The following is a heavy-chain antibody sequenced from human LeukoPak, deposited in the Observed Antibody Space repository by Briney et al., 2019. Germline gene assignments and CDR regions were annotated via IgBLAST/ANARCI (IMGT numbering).Heavy chain of an antibody. CDR3: ARVLSPYCGGDCYSVYFDY. CDR2: IIPIFGTA. Sequence: SVKVSCKASGGTFSSYAISWVRQAPGQGNEWTGRIIPIFGTANYAQKFQGRVTITADESTSTAYMELSSLRSEDTAVYYCARVLSPYCGGDCYSVYFDYWGQGTLVTVSS. V-gene: IGHV1-69*13. J-gene: IGHJ4*02. CDR1: GGTFSSYA. D-gene: IGHD2-21*02.